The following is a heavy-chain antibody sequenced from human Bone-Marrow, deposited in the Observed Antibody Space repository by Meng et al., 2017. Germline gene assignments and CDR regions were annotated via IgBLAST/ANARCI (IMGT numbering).Heavy chain of an antibody. CDR3: ATKTTGLDN. J-gene: IGHJ4*02. Sequence: GGSLRLSCAASGFTFSSYAMNWVRQAPGKGLEWVSLISVSGGNTYYADSVKGRFTISRDNSKNTLYLQMNSLRGEDTDVYYCATKTTGLDNWGQGTQVTVSS. CDR2: ISVSGGNT. V-gene: IGHV3-23*01. CDR1: GFTFSSYA. D-gene: IGHD1-1*01.